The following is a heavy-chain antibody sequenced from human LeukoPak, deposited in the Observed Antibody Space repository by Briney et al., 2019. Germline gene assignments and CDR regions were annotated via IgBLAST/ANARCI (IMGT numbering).Heavy chain of an antibody. J-gene: IGHJ5*02. CDR1: GGSISSYY. V-gene: IGHV4-4*07. CDR3: AREGGADGDTVNWFDP. Sequence: SETLSLTCTVSGGSISSYYWSWIRQPAGKGLEWIGRIYTSGSTNYNPSLKSRVTMSVDTSKNQFSLKLSSVTAADTAVYYCAREGGADGDTVNWFDPWGQGTLVTVSS. D-gene: IGHD4-17*01. CDR2: IYTSGST.